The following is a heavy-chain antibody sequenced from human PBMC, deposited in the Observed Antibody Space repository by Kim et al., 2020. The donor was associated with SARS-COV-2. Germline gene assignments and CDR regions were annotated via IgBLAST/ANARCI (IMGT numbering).Heavy chain of an antibody. CDR1: GFTFSSYA. Sequence: GGSLRLSCAASGFTFSSYAMHWVRQAPGKGLEWVAVISYDGSNKYYADSVKGRFTISRDNSKNTLYLQMNSLRAEDTAVYYCARDRLVRGVMTDDYYGM. V-gene: IGHV3-30-3*01. D-gene: IGHD3-10*01. CDR3: ARDRLVRGVMTDDYYGM. J-gene: IGHJ6*01. CDR2: ISYDGSNK.